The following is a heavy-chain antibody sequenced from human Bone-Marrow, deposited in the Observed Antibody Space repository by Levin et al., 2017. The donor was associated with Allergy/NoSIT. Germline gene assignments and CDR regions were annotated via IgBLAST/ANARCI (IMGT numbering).Heavy chain of an antibody. V-gene: IGHV4-31*03. Sequence: SCTVSGGSISSGSHYWSWIRQHPGKGLEWIGYIFHSGSSYYNPSLESRVIISLDTSKNHFSLNLTSVTAADTGVYYCAKNLGDLYYFYYMDVWGKGTTVTVSS. CDR2: IFHSGSS. J-gene: IGHJ6*03. CDR1: GGSISSGSHY. D-gene: IGHD2-21*02. CDR3: AKNLGDLYYFYYMDV.